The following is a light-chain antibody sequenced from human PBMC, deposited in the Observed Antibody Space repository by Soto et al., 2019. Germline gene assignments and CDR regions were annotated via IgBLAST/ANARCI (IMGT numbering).Light chain of an antibody. CDR2: DVS. J-gene: IGKJ2*01. CDR1: QSVSSY. V-gene: IGKV3-11*01. CDR3: QQRSKWLYT. Sequence: EIVLTQSPATLSLSPGERATLSCRASQSVSSYLAWYQQKPGQAPRLLIYDVSNRATGIPARFSGSGSGTDFTLTISSLEPEDFAVYYCQQRSKWLYTFGQGTKVDIK.